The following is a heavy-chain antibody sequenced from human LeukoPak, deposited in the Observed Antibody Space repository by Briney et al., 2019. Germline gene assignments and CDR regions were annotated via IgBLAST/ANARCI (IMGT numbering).Heavy chain of an antibody. Sequence: PGGSLRLSCAASGFTFSSYSMNWVRQAPGKGLEWVSSISSSSSYIYYADSVKGRFTISRDNAKNSLYLQMNSLRAEDTALYYCAKGRVPAPNAAFDIWGQGTMVTVSS. V-gene: IGHV3-21*04. D-gene: IGHD2-2*01. J-gene: IGHJ3*02. CDR3: AKGRVPAPNAAFDI. CDR2: ISSSSSYI. CDR1: GFTFSSYS.